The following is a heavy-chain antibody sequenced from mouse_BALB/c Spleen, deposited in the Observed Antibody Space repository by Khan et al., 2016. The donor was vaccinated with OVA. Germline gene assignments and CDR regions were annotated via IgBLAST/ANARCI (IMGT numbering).Heavy chain of an antibody. J-gene: IGHJ3*01. CDR2: IDPFSGDT. D-gene: IGHD2-2*01. V-gene: IGHV1S135*01. Sequence: EVQLQESGPELMKPGASVKISCKASGYSFTTYYIHWVLQSHGKSLDWIGYIDPFSGDTTYNQKFKGKATLTVDKSSSTAYIHLNNLTSEDSAVYYCTRHGYVAGFAYWGQGTLVTVSA. CDR1: GYSFTTYY. CDR3: TRHGYVAGFAY.